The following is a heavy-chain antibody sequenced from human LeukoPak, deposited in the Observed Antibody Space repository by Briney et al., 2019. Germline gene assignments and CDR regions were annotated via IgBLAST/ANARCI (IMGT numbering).Heavy chain of an antibody. D-gene: IGHD6-13*01. CDR1: GYTFTSYG. CDR2: ISAYNGNT. V-gene: IGHV1-18*01. CDR3: ARGVDSSWQTPFDY. J-gene: IGHJ4*02. Sequence: VASVKVSCKASGYTFTSYGISWVRQAPGQGLEWMGWISAYNGNTNYAQKLQGRVTMTRDTSTSTVYMELSSLRSEDTAVYYCARGVDSSWQTPFDYWGQGTLVTVSS.